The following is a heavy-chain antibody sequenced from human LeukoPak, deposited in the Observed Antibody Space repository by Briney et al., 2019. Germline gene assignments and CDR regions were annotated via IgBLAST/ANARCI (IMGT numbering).Heavy chain of an antibody. Sequence: GGSLRLSCVGSGLTFSSYTIHWVRQAPGKGPQWVVVISSDGSNTYYADAVRGRFAISRDNSKNTVFLQMNSLRVEDTGVYFCVREGQLWSDLDSWGQGTLVIVSS. CDR2: ISSDGSNT. CDR1: GLTFSSYT. J-gene: IGHJ4*02. CDR3: VREGQLWSDLDS. V-gene: IGHV3-30*17. D-gene: IGHD5-18*01.